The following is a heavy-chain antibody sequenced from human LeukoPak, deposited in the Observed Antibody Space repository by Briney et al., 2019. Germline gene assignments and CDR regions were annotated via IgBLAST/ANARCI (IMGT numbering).Heavy chain of an antibody. CDR2: IYYSGTT. Sequence: PSETLSLTCTVSGGSISSSYWSWIRQPPGKGLEWIGNIYYSGTTDYNPSLRSRVTISVDTPKNQFSLKLSSVTAADTAVYYCARDFAVTTAYYYGVDVWGQGITVTVSS. CDR3: ARDFAVTTAYYYGVDV. V-gene: IGHV4-59*01. D-gene: IGHD4-17*01. CDR1: GGSISSSY. J-gene: IGHJ6*02.